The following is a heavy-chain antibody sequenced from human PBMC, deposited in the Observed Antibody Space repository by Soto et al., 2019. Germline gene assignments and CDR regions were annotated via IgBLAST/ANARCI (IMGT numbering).Heavy chain of an antibody. J-gene: IGHJ5*02. CDR3: ARYSNNCFGP. CDR2: IYTSGSP. Sequence: PSETLSLTCSVSGGSISSYYWSWIRQPAGKGLEWIGRIYTSGSPNYNPSLKSRVTMSVDTSKNQFSLNLRSVTAADTAVYYCARYSNNCFGPWGQGTLVTVSS. V-gene: IGHV4-4*07. CDR1: GGSISSYY. D-gene: IGHD2-15*01.